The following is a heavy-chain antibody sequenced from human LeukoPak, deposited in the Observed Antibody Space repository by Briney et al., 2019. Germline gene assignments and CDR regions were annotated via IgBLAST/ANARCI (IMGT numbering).Heavy chain of an antibody. J-gene: IGHJ6*02. CDR2: IYYSGST. CDR1: GGSISSYY. Sequence: SETLSLTCTVSGGSISSYYWSWIRQPPGKGLEWIGYIYYSGSTNYNPSLKSRVTISVDTSKNQFSLKLSSVTAADTAVYYCARDHNFWSGYSYYYYGMDFWGQGTTVTVSS. V-gene: IGHV4-59*01. D-gene: IGHD3-3*01. CDR3: ARDHNFWSGYSYYYYGMDF.